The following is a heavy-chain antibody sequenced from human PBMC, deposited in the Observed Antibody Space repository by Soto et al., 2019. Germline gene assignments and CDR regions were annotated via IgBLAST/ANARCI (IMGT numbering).Heavy chain of an antibody. V-gene: IGHV4-30-4*01. CDR1: GGSISSGDYY. J-gene: IGHJ6*02. D-gene: IGHD3-10*01. CDR2: IYYSGST. CDR3: ARDRYLPYYGSGSHYYYYGMDV. Sequence: SETLSLTCTVSGGSISSGDYYWSWIRQPPGKGLEWIGYIYYSGSTYYNPSLKSRVTISVDTSKNQFSLKLSSVTAADTAVYYCARDRYLPYYGSGSHYYYYGMDVWGQGTTVTVSS.